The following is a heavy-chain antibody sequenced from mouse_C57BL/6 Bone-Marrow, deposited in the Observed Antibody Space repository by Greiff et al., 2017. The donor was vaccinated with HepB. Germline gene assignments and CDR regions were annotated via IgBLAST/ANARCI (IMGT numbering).Heavy chain of an antibody. CDR3: ARKIGNYYGSSYYAMDY. CDR2: ISYDGSN. CDR1: GYSITSGYY. J-gene: IGHJ4*01. D-gene: IGHD1-1*01. V-gene: IGHV3-6*01. Sequence: VQLKESGPGLVKPSQSLSLTCSVTGYSITSGYYWNWIRQFPGNKLEWMGYISYDGSNNYNPSLKNRISITRDTSKNQFFLKLNSVTTEDTATYYCARKIGNYYGSSYYAMDYWGQGTSVTVSS.